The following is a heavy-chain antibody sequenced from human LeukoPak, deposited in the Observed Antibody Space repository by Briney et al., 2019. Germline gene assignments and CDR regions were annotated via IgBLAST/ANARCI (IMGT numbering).Heavy chain of an antibody. CDR2: INTNTGNP. CDR1: GYSFDRYG. Sequence: GASVKVSCKASGYSFDRYGISWVRQAPGQGPEWMGWINTNTGNPTYAQGFTGRFVFSLDTSVSTAYLQVSSLKAEDTAVYYCARDETDLRVGYWGQGTLVTVSS. D-gene: IGHD3-3*01. CDR3: ARDETDLRVGY. V-gene: IGHV7-4-1*02. J-gene: IGHJ4*02.